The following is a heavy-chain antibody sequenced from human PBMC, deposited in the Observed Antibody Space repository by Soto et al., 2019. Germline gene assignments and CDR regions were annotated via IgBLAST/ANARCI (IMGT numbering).Heavy chain of an antibody. CDR3: ASTIAARLYYYYGMDI. CDR2: IIPIFGTA. Sequence: QVQLVQSGAEVKKPGSSVKVSCKASGGTFSSYAISWVRQAPGQGLEWMGGIIPIFGTANYAQKFQGRVTITADESTSTAYMELSSLRSEDTAVYYCASTIAARLYYYYGMDIWGQGTTVTVSS. D-gene: IGHD6-6*01. V-gene: IGHV1-69*01. J-gene: IGHJ6*02. CDR1: GGTFSSYA.